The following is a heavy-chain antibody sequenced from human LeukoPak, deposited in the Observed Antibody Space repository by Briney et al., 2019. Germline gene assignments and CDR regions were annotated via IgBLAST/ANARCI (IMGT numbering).Heavy chain of an antibody. V-gene: IGHV3-74*01. CDR2: INSDGSRT. J-gene: IGHJ4*02. D-gene: IGHD1-26*01. CDR1: GFTFSRYW. Sequence: PGGSLRLSCAASGFTFSRYWMHWVRQAPGKGLVWVSRINSDGSRTTYADSVKGRFTISRDNAKNTLYMQVNSLRAEDTAVYYCAKDEWEFLIDYWGQGTLVTVSS. CDR3: AKDEWEFLIDY.